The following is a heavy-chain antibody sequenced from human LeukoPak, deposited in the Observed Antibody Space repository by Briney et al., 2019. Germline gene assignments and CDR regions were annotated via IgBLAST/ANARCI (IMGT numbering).Heavy chain of an antibody. D-gene: IGHD3-10*01. Sequence: PSETLSLTCTVSGGSISSSSYYWGWIRQPSGKGLEWIGSIYYSGSTYYNPSLKSRVTISVDTSKNQFSLKLSSVTAADTAVYYCARRALLWFGELLFFDYWGQGTLVTVSS. CDR3: ARRALLWFGELLFFDY. V-gene: IGHV4-39*01. CDR2: IYYSGST. CDR1: GGSISSSSYY. J-gene: IGHJ4*02.